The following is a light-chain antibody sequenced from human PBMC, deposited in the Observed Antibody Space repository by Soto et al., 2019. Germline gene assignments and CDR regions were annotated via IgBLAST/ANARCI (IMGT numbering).Light chain of an antibody. CDR2: DAS. CDR3: QQYDNSSPT. CDR1: QNISVW. J-gene: IGKJ2*01. V-gene: IGKV1-5*01. Sequence: DIQMTQSPSTLSASVGDGVAITCRASQNISVWLPWYQQRPGKAPKFLIYDASNLETGVSSRFSGSGSGTEFTLTIRSLQPDDFATYYCQQYDNSSPTFGQGTKLEIK.